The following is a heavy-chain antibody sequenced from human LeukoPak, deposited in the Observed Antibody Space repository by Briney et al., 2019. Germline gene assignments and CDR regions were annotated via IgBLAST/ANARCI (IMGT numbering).Heavy chain of an antibody. CDR1: GGSFSGYY. CDR2: INHSGST. Sequence: SETLSLTCAVYGGSFSGYYWSWIRQPPGKGLEWIGEINHSGSTNYNPSLKSRVTISVDTSKNQFPLKLSSVTAADTAVYYCAREFRPGYGSGSYYNCFDYWGQGTLVTVSS. D-gene: IGHD3-10*01. CDR3: AREFRPGYGSGSYYNCFDY. J-gene: IGHJ4*02. V-gene: IGHV4-34*01.